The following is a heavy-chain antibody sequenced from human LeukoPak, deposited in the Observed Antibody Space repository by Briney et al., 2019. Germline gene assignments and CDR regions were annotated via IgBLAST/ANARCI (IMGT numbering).Heavy chain of an antibody. Sequence: GGSLRLSCAASGLTFSSYDMTWVRQAPGKGLEYDSSINYNGIYIFPADSVKGRFTISRDNAKNSLYLEMNSLRVEDTAFYYCARIGPGRDGSNSFDQWGQGTLVIVSS. D-gene: IGHD5-24*01. CDR2: INYNGIYI. V-gene: IGHV3-21*01. CDR3: ARIGPGRDGSNSFDQ. CDR1: GLTFSSYD. J-gene: IGHJ4*02.